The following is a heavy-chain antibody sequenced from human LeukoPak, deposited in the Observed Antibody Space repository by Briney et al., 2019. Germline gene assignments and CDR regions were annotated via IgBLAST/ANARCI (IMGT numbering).Heavy chain of an antibody. D-gene: IGHD3-22*01. CDR2: ICYSGST. Sequence: PSQTLSLTCTVSGGSISSGGYYWSWIRQHPGKGLEWIGYICYSGSTYYNPSLKSRVTISVDTSKNHFSLKLSSVTAADTAVYYCARWGPPILYYYDSSGYCFDYWGQGTLVTVSS. V-gene: IGHV4-31*03. CDR1: GGSISSGGYY. J-gene: IGHJ4*02. CDR3: ARWGPPILYYYDSSGYCFDY.